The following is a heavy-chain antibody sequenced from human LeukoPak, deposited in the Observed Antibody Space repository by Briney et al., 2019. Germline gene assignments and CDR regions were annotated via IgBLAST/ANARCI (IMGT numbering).Heavy chain of an antibody. Sequence: GGSLRLSCAASGFTFSNYWMSWVRQAPGKGLEWVSYISSSSSTIYYADSVKGRFTISRDNAKNSLYLQMNSLRAEDTAMYYCARDLEYYYGQQQVDAFDIWGQGTMVTVSS. V-gene: IGHV3-48*01. D-gene: IGHD3-10*01. J-gene: IGHJ3*02. CDR2: ISSSSSTI. CDR3: ARDLEYYYGQQQVDAFDI. CDR1: GFTFSNYW.